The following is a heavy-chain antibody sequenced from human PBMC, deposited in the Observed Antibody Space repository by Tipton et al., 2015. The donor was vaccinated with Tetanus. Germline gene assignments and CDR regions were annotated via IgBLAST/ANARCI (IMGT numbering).Heavy chain of an antibody. V-gene: IGHV3-48*02. Sequence: GSLRLSCAASGFIFSSCGMSWVRQAPGKGLEWVSYIGATGAIYYADSVKVRFTISRDNAKNSLYLQMTSLRDEDTAVYYCASSTVTRWGPGTLVTVSS. J-gene: IGHJ4*02. CDR1: GFIFSSCG. CDR3: ASSTVTR. D-gene: IGHD4-17*01. CDR2: IGATGAI.